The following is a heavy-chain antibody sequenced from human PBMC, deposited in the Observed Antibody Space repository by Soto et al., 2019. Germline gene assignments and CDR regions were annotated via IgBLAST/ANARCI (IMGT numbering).Heavy chain of an antibody. V-gene: IGHV4-31*03. Sequence: SETLSLTCTVSGGSISSGGYYWSWIRQHPGKGLEWIGYIYYSGSTYYNPSLKSRVTISVDTSKNQFSLKLSSVTAADTAVYYCARGEMVYARRSSFFDYWGQGTLLTVSS. CDR3: ARGEMVYARRSSFFDY. J-gene: IGHJ4*02. D-gene: IGHD2-8*01. CDR1: GGSISSGGYY. CDR2: IYYSGST.